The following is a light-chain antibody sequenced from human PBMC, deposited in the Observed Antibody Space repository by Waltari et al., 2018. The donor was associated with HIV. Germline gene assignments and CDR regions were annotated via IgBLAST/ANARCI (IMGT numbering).Light chain of an antibody. J-gene: IGLJ2*01. V-gene: IGLV6-57*04. CDR3: QSYDRQSYGSYHR. CDR2: VDN. Sequence: NFMLTQPHSVSESPGQTVTISCTRTGGSIASNYVQRYQQCAGSAPTTLIFVDNLRPSRVPARFSGSIDSSSNSASLTVSGLQTQDEAVYYCQSYDRQSYGSYHRFGWGTKLTVL. CDR1: GGSIASNY.